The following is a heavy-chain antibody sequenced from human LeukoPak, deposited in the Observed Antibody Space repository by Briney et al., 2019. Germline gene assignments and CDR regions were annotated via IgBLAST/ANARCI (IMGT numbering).Heavy chain of an antibody. CDR2: IYHSGNT. J-gene: IGHJ4*02. Sequence: SETLSLTCTVSGGSISSSGYYWGWVRQPPGKGLEWIGSIYHSGNTYYNPSLKSRVTISVDTSKNHFSLKLSSVTAADTAVYYCARQACGGDCYPDYWGQGTLVTVSS. CDR3: ARQACGGDCYPDY. V-gene: IGHV4-39*01. CDR1: GGSISSSGYY. D-gene: IGHD2-21*02.